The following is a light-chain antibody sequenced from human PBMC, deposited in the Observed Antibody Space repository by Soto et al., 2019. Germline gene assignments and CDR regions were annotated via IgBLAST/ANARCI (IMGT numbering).Light chain of an antibody. Sequence: QSVLTQPASVSGSPGQSITISCTGTSSDVGTYNLVSWYQHHPGKAPKLMIYEGSKRPSGVSNRFSDSKSGNTASLTISGLQAEDEADYYCCSYAGSSTYVFGTGTKLTVL. CDR3: CSYAGSSTYV. CDR2: EGS. J-gene: IGLJ1*01. CDR1: SSDVGTYNL. V-gene: IGLV2-23*01.